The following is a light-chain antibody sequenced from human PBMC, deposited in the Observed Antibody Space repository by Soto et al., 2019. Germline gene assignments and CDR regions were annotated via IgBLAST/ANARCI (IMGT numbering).Light chain of an antibody. Sequence: EIVMTQSPATLSVSPGEGATLSCRASQSVGSKLAWYQQRPGQAPRLLIYDASTRATDVPARFSGSGSGTEFTLTISSLQSEAFAVYYCQQYNNWPPWTFGQGTKVEIK. CDR1: QSVGSK. J-gene: IGKJ1*01. CDR3: QQYNNWPPWT. V-gene: IGKV3-15*01. CDR2: DAS.